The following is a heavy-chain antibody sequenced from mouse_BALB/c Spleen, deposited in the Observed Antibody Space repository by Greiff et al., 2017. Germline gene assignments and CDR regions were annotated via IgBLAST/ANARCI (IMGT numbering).Heavy chain of an antibody. D-gene: IGHD1-1*01. CDR3: ASLYYVVYFDY. CDR1: GFTFTSYS. J-gene: IGHJ2*01. CDR2: ISSSGST. V-gene: IGHV5-6-5*01. Sequence: EVKLMESGGGLVKPAGSLKLSCAASGFTFTSYSMSWVRQTPENRLECIASISSSGSTYYQHSVKGRVTISRDNARNILYLQMSSVSSEDTATYYCASLYYVVYFDYWGQGTTLTVSS.